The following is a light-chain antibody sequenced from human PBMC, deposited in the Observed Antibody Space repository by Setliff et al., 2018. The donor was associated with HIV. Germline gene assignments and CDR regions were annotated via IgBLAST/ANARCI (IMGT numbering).Light chain of an antibody. Sequence: QSVLTQPASVSGSPGQSITISCTGTSSDVGGYNYVSWYQQHPGKAPKLMIYDVSNRPSGVSNRFSGSKSGNPASLTISGLQAEDEADYYCSSYTSSNSGVFGTGTKVTVL. V-gene: IGLV2-14*03. J-gene: IGLJ1*01. CDR2: DVS. CDR1: SSDVGGYNY. CDR3: SSYTSSNSGV.